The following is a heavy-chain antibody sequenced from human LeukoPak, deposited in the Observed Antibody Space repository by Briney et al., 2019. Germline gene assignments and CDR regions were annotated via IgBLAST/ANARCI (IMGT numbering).Heavy chain of an antibody. CDR2: IYYSEST. D-gene: IGHD3-3*01. V-gene: IGHV4-39*07. CDR1: GGSISSSRYY. Sequence: SETLSLTCTVSGGSISSSRYYWGWIRQPPGKGLEGIGSIYYSESTYYHPSPDTRVTISIDRSKYQFSLTLSSVTAEDTAVYYCARAFPGTYYDFWSGYYTFLFAPWEQGPLVTLSS. J-gene: IGHJ5*02. CDR3: ARAFPGTYYDFWSGYYTFLFAP.